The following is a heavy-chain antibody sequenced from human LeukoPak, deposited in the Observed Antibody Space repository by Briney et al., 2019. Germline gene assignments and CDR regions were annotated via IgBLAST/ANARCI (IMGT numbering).Heavy chain of an antibody. CDR3: ARNRNYYYYGMDV. CDR1: GGSFSGYY. Sequence: PSETLSLTCAVYGGSFSGYYWGWIRQPPGKGLEWIGEINHSGSTNYNPSLKSRVTISVDTSKNQFSLKLSSVTAADTAVYYCARNRNYYYYGMDVWGQGTTVTVSS. V-gene: IGHV4-34*01. D-gene: IGHD1-14*01. CDR2: INHSGST. J-gene: IGHJ6*02.